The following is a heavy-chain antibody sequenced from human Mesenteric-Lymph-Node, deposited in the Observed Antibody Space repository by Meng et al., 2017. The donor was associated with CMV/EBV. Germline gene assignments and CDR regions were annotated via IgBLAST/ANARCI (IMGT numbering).Heavy chain of an antibody. Sequence: GDSVYSNSAAWNWIRQSPSRGLEWLGRTYYRSKWYNDYAVSVKSRITINPDTSKNQFSLQLNSVTPEDTAVYYCASITGTTSFWFDPWGQGTLVTVSS. CDR2: TYYRSKWYN. J-gene: IGHJ5*02. CDR1: GDSVYSNSAA. D-gene: IGHD1-7*01. V-gene: IGHV6-1*01. CDR3: ASITGTTSFWFDP.